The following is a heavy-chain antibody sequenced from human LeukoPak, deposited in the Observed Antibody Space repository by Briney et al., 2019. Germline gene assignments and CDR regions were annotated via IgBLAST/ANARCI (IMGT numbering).Heavy chain of an antibody. D-gene: IGHD3-16*01. V-gene: IGHV4-34*01. CDR1: GGSFSGYY. CDR2: INHSGST. J-gene: IGHJ3*02. CDR3: ARQARWGRAFDI. Sequence: PSETLSLTCAVYGGSFSGYYWSWIRQPPGKGLEWIGEINHSGSTNYNPSLKSRVTISVDTSKNQFSLKLSSVTAADTAVYYCARQARWGRAFDIWGQGTMVTVSS.